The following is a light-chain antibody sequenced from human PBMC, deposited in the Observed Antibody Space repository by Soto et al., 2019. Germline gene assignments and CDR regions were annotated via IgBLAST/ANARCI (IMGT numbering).Light chain of an antibody. CDR2: DAS. CDR1: QSVRSY. CDR3: QQRSNWPWT. Sequence: EIVLTQSPATLSLSPGERATLSCRASQSVRSYLAWYQQKPGQTPSLLIYDASNRATGIPARFSGSGSGTDFSLTISSLEPEDFAVYYCQQRSNWPWTFGQGTKVEI. V-gene: IGKV3-11*01. J-gene: IGKJ1*01.